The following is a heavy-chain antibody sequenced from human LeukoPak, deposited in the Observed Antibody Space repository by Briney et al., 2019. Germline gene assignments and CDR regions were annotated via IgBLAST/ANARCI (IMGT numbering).Heavy chain of an antibody. J-gene: IGHJ4*02. Sequence: GGSLRLSCTASGFTFDSYAMGWVRQAPGKGLEWVSGIGGRSGNTYYADPVKGRFTISKDYSKNTSSLQMNSLRAEDTAIYYCVRSKGAGDRVYYSFGYWGQGTLVAVSS. CDR3: VRSKGAGDRVYYSFGY. CDR1: GFTFDSYA. CDR2: IGGRSGNT. D-gene: IGHD2-21*02. V-gene: IGHV3-23*01.